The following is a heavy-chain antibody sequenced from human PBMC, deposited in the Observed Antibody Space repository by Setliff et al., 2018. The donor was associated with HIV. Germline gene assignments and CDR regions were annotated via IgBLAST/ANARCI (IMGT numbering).Heavy chain of an antibody. CDR3: ARAYYDSVWGSHRYRFYYFDY. V-gene: IGHV1-18*01. CDR2: ISAYNGNT. D-gene: IGHD3-16*02. Sequence: ASVKVSCKASGYTFTSYGISWVRQAPGQGLEWMGWISAYNGNTNYAQKLQGRVTMTTDTSTNTAYMELRSLRSDDTAVYYCARAYYDSVWGSHRYRFYYFDYWGQGSLVTVSS. CDR1: GYTFTSYG. J-gene: IGHJ4*02.